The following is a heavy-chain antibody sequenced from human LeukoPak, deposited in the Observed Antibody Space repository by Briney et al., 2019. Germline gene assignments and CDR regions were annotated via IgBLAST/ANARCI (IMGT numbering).Heavy chain of an antibody. CDR2: IVASSGST. V-gene: IGHV3-23*01. D-gene: IGHD5-12*01. CDR1: GFSLSNSA. CDR3: AKGAYDYIEMGYFDY. Sequence: LSGGSLRLSCAASGFSLSNSAMSWVRQAPGKGLEWLSLIVASSGSTFYADSVRGRFTISRGNSKNTLYLQMNSLRADDTAVYYCAKGAYDYIEMGYFDYWGQGTLVTVSS. J-gene: IGHJ4*02.